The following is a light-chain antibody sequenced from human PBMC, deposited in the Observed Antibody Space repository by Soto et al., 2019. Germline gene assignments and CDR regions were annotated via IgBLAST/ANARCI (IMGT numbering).Light chain of an antibody. Sequence: EIVLTQSPGTLSLSPGERDTLSCRASQSVSSSYLAWYQQKPGQAPRLLIYDASDRATGIPARFSGSGSGTDFTLTISSLEPEDFAVYYCQQYNNWPRTFGQGTKVDI. CDR3: QQYNNWPRT. CDR2: DAS. CDR1: QSVSSSY. J-gene: IGKJ1*01. V-gene: IGKV3-20*01.